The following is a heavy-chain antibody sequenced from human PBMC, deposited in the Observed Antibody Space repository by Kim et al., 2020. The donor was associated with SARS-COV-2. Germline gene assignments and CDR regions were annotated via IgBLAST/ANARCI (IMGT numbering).Heavy chain of an antibody. CDR1: GFTFSSYG. Sequence: GGSLRLSCAASGFTFSSYGMHWVRQAPGKGLERVAVISYDGSNKYYADSVKGRFTISRDNSKNTLYLQMNSLRAEDTAVYYCAKDQWEQWELLVDYYYYGMDVWGQGTTVTVSS. CDR3: AKDQWEQWELLVDYYYYGMDV. J-gene: IGHJ6*02. D-gene: IGHD1-26*01. V-gene: IGHV3-30*18. CDR2: ISYDGSNK.